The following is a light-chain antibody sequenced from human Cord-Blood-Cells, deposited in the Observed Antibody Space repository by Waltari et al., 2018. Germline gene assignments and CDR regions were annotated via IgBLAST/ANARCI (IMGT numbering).Light chain of an antibody. CDR1: RSNIGRNY. Sequence: QSVLTQPPSTSRTPGQTVTISCSGPRSNIGRNYVCWYQQLPGTAPKLLIYRNNQRPSGVPDRFSGSKSGTSASLAISGLRSEDEADYYCAAWDDSLSGPVFGGGTKLTVL. V-gene: IGLV1-47*01. CDR3: AAWDDSLSGPV. J-gene: IGLJ2*01. CDR2: RNN.